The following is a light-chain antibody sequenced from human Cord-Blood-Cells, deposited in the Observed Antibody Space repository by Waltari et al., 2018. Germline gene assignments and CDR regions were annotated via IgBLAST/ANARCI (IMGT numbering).Light chain of an antibody. Sequence: QSALTQPASVSGSPGQSITLSCTGTSSDVGGYNYVSWYQQHPGKAPKLMIYDVSKRPSGVSNRFSGSKSGNTASLTISGLQAEDEADYYCRSYTSSSRVFGGGTKLTVL. J-gene: IGLJ3*02. CDR1: SSDVGGYNY. CDR3: RSYTSSSRV. V-gene: IGLV2-14*01. CDR2: DVS.